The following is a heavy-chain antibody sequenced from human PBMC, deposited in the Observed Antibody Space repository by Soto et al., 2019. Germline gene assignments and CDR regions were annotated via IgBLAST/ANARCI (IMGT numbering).Heavy chain of an antibody. CDR1: GGSISSSNW. J-gene: IGHJ4*02. D-gene: IGHD3-22*01. CDR2: IYHSGST. CDR3: ATRPLDYYDSSGYKGY. Sequence: SETLSLTCAVSGGSISSSNWWSWVRQPPGKGLEWIGEIYHSGSTNYNPSLKSRVTISVDTSKNQFSLKLSSVTAADTAVYYCATRPLDYYDSSGYKGYWGQGTLVTVSS. V-gene: IGHV4-4*02.